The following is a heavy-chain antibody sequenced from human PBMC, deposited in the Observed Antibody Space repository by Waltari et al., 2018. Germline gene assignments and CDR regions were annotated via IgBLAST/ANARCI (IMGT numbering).Heavy chain of an antibody. Sequence: EVQLVESGGRLVHPGGSLRLSCDASGFTFSTFWVHWVRQVPGKGLVCVSRIKSDGSATSYADSVKGRFTISRDNAKNTVYLQMNSLRADDTAVYYCAECRGVRGVIPFDYWGQGTLVTVSS. CDR1: GFTFSTFW. V-gene: IGHV3-74*01. CDR3: AECRGVRGVIPFDY. CDR2: IKSDGSAT. D-gene: IGHD3-10*01. J-gene: IGHJ4*02.